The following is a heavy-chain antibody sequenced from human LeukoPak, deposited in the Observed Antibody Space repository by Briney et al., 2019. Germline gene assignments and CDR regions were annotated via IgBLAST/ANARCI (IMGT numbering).Heavy chain of an antibody. Sequence: GASVTVSCKASGGTFSSYAISWVRQAPGQGLEWMGGIIPIFGTANYAQKFQGRVTITADESTSTAYMELSSLRSEDTAVYYCASPSPYYYDSSGIAYDYWGQGTLVTVSS. CDR2: IIPIFGTA. CDR1: GGTFSSYA. CDR3: ASPSPYYYDSSGIAYDY. D-gene: IGHD3-22*01. V-gene: IGHV1-69*13. J-gene: IGHJ4*02.